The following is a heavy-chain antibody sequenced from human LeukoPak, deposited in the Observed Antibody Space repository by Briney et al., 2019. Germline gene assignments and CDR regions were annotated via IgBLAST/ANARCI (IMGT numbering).Heavy chain of an antibody. CDR3: ATKGGAVAGVFGAFDI. V-gene: IGHV5-51*01. D-gene: IGHD6-19*01. J-gene: IGHJ3*02. CDR1: GYSFTDYW. Sequence: GESLKISCKGSGYSFTDYWIGWVRQMPGKGLEWMGIIYPGDSDTRYSPSFQGQVTISADKSISTAYLQWSSLKASDTAMYYCATKGGAVAGVFGAFDIWGQGTMVTVSS. CDR2: IYPGDSDT.